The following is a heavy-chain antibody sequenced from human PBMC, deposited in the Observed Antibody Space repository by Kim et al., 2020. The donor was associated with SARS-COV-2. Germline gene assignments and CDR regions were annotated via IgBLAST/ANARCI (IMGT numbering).Heavy chain of an antibody. CDR1: GFTFGDYA. Sequence: GGSLRLSCAASGFTFGDYAMHWVRQAPGKGLEWVSGISWNSGSIGYADSVKGRFTISRDNAKNSLYLQMNSLRAEDTALYYCAKDIRNTVVVPYGMDVWGQGTPVTVSS. CDR2: ISWNSGSI. V-gene: IGHV3-9*01. J-gene: IGHJ6*02. CDR3: AKDIRNTVVVPYGMDV. D-gene: IGHD2-2*01.